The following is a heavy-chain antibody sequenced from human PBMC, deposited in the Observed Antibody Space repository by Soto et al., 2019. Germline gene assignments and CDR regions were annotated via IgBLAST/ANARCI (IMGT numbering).Heavy chain of an antibody. CDR1: GGTFSSYA. V-gene: IGHV1-69*13. J-gene: IGHJ3*02. CDR3: ARDLMTRAAFDI. CDR2: IIPIFGTA. Sequence: SVKVSCKASGGTFSSYAISWVRQAPGQGLEWMGGIIPIFGTANYAQKLQGRVTITADESTSTAYMELSSLRSEDTAVYYCARDLMTRAAFDIWGQGTMVTVS.